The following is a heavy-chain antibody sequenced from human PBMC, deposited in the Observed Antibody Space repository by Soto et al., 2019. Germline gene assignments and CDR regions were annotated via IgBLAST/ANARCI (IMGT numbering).Heavy chain of an antibody. Sequence: LSLTCNVSGGSISDFYWSWIRQSPGKRLEWIGYLYYTGSTNYNPTLKSRVTISLDTSKNQFSLKVRSVTAADTAVYYCARGGGYDFRSSQAPPIDVWGQGTTVTAP. V-gene: IGHV4-59*01. D-gene: IGHD3-3*01. CDR3: ARGGGYDFRSSQAPPIDV. CDR1: GGSISDFY. J-gene: IGHJ6*02. CDR2: LYYTGST.